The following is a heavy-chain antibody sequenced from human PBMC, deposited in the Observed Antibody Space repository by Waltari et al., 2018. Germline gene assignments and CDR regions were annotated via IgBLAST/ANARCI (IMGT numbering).Heavy chain of an antibody. CDR1: GGSISGFY. CDR3: ARGGGGDWEWFDP. J-gene: IGHJ5*02. D-gene: IGHD2-21*02. Sequence: QVQLQESGPSLLKPSETLSLICTVSGGSISGFYWSWVRQPPGKGLDWIGYIYYTGSTNFTPSLKSRVTMSVDTYKNQFSLKLSSVTAADTAFYYCARGGGGDWEWFDPWGQGALVTVSS. V-gene: IGHV4-59*01. CDR2: IYYTGST.